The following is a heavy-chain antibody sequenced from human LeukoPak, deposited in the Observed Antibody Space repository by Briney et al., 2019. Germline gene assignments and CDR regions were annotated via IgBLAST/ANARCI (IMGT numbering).Heavy chain of an antibody. CDR3: ARDWFVD. V-gene: IGHV3-48*03. CDR2: INSGGTIV. CDR1: GFTFSSNE. J-gene: IGHJ4*02. Sequence: GGSLRLSCAASGFTFSSNEMNWVRQAPGKGLEWVSYINSGGTIVYYADSVRSRFTTSRDIAKNSLYLQMNSLRAEDTAVYYCARDWFVDWGQGTLVIVSS.